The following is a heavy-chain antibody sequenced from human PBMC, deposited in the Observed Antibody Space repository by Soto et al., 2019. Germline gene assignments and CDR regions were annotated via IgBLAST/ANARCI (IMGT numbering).Heavy chain of an antibody. Sequence: GGSLRLSCAASGFTFSSYSMNWVRQAPGKGLEWVSSISSSSSYIYYADSVKGRFTISGDNAKNSLYLQMNSLRAEDTAVYYCARGIAAAWFDPWGQGXLVTVYS. J-gene: IGHJ5*02. CDR2: ISSSSSYI. D-gene: IGHD6-6*01. V-gene: IGHV3-21*01. CDR3: ARGIAAAWFDP. CDR1: GFTFSSYS.